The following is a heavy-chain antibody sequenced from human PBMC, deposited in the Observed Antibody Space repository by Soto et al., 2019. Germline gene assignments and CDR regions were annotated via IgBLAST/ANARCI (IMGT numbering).Heavy chain of an antibody. CDR2: ISDDGITK. Sequence: QVQLVESGGGVVQPGRSLRLSCAASGFTFSTFAMHWVRQAPGKGLEWVAVISDDGITKYYADSVKGRFTISRDNSKNTLYLEMNSLRAEDTAGYYGYSSGWWGQGTLVTVSS. V-gene: IGHV3-30*03. CDR3: YSSGW. J-gene: IGHJ4*02. D-gene: IGHD6-19*01. CDR1: GFTFSTFA.